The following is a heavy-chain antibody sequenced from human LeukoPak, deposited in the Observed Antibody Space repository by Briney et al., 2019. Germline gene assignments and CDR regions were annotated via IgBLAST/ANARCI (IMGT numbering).Heavy chain of an antibody. V-gene: IGHV1-18*01. Sequence: ASVKVSCKASGYTFTKYDIHWVRQAPGQGLEWMGWISPYIGNTYYSQKLQGRVTMTTDTSTTTAYMELRSLRSDDTGVYYCARFTPRLSREKLDYWGQGTLVTVSS. CDR2: ISPYIGNT. CDR1: GYTFTKYD. D-gene: IGHD3-3*02. CDR3: ARFTPRLSREKLDY. J-gene: IGHJ4*02.